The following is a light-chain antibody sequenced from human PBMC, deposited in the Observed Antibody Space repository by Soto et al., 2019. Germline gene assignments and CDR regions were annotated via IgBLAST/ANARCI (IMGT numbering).Light chain of an antibody. J-gene: IGKJ4*01. Sequence: DIVLTQSPATLSLSPGERATLSCRASQSVSSYFACYQQKPGQAPRLLIYDASNRATGIPARFSGSGSGTDFTLTISSLEPEDFAVYYCQQRSNWPLTFGGGTKVEIK. CDR3: QQRSNWPLT. CDR1: QSVSSY. CDR2: DAS. V-gene: IGKV3-11*01.